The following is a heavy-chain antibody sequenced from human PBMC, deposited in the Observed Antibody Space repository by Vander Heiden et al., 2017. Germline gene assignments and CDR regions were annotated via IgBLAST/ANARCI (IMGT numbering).Heavy chain of an antibody. J-gene: IGHJ4*01. CDR2: ISSSSSYI. V-gene: IGHV3-21*01. Sequence: EVQLVECGGGLVKPGGALRRACAASGFTFSCYSMNWVRQAPGKGLEWVSSISSSSSYIYYADSVKGRFTTSKDNANNSLYLQMNSLRAEDTAVYYCARVAWELFFDYWCHGTLITVSS. CDR3: ARVAWELFFDY. D-gene: IGHD1-26*01. CDR1: GFTFSCYS.